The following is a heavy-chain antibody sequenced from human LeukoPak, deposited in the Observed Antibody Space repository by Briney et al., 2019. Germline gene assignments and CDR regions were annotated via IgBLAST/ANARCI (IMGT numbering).Heavy chain of an antibody. Sequence: SETLSLTCTVSGYSISSGYYWGWIRQRPGKGLEWIGSIYHSGSTYYNPSLKSRVTISVDTSKNRFSLKLSSVTAADTAVYYCASVGVTNFDYWGQGALVTVSS. J-gene: IGHJ4*02. D-gene: IGHD1-26*01. V-gene: IGHV4-38-2*02. CDR2: IYHSGST. CDR1: GYSISSGYY. CDR3: ASVGVTNFDY.